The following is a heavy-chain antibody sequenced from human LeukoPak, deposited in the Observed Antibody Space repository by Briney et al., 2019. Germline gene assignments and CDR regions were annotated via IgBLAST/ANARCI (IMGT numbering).Heavy chain of an antibody. V-gene: IGHV3-48*01. CDR2: IGANSAI. J-gene: IGHJ4*02. CDR3: VKDQSYCSGGSCYYYFDH. Sequence: HPGGSLRLPCAASGFTFSDYSMNWVRQAPGKGLEWVSYIGANSAIYYADSVKGRFTISRDNSKNTLYLQMSSLRGEDTAVYYCVKDQSYCSGGSCYYYFDHWGQGTLVTVSS. D-gene: IGHD2-15*01. CDR1: GFTFSDYS.